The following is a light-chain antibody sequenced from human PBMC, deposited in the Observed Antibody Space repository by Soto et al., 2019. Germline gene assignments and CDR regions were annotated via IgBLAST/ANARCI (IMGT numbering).Light chain of an antibody. CDR3: QQFGTSPLYT. J-gene: IGKJ2*01. V-gene: IGKV3-20*01. CDR2: GAS. Sequence: ESVLTQSQGTLSLSPGERVTLSCRASQTFGSTYLAWYQQRPGQSPRLLIYGASRRASGIADRFRGSGSGTDFTLTISRLEPEDFAVYYCQQFGTSPLYTFGQGTKLEIK. CDR1: QTFGSTY.